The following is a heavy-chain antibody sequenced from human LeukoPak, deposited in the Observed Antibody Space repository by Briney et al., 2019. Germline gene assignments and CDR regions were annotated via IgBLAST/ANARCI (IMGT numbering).Heavy chain of an antibody. Sequence: ASVEVSCKASGYTFTSYGISWVRQAPGQGLEWMGWISAYNGNTNYAQKLQGRVTMTTDTSTSTAYMELRSLRSDDTAVYYCARDPLPYCSSTSCYPDYWGQGTLVTVSS. J-gene: IGHJ4*02. V-gene: IGHV1-18*01. CDR2: ISAYNGNT. CDR1: GYTFTSYG. D-gene: IGHD2-2*01. CDR3: ARDPLPYCSSTSCYPDY.